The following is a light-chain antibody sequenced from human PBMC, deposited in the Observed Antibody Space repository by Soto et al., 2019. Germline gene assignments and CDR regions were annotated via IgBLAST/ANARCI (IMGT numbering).Light chain of an antibody. CDR1: SGDIGSYNR. J-gene: IGLJ1*01. Sequence: QSALTQPASVSGSPGQSITISCTGTSGDIGSYNRFSWYQQHPGKAPKLIIYEVTDRPSGVSNRFSGSKSGNTASLTISGLQAEDEAEYYCSSYTNITTRACVFGTGTKVTVL. CDR3: SSYTNITTRACV. CDR2: EVT. V-gene: IGLV2-14*01.